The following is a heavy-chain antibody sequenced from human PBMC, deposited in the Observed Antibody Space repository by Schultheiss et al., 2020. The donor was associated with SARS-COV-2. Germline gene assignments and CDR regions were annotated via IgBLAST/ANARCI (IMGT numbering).Heavy chain of an antibody. CDR1: GFTFSSYW. Sequence: GGSLRLSCAASGFTFSSYWMSWVRQAPGKGLEWVSSISSSSSYIYYADSVKGRFTISRDNSKNTLYLQMNSLRAEDTAVYYCARDRGYDFWSGLDYWGQGTLVTVSS. CDR2: ISSSSSYI. J-gene: IGHJ4*02. V-gene: IGHV3-21*01. CDR3: ARDRGYDFWSGLDY. D-gene: IGHD3-3*01.